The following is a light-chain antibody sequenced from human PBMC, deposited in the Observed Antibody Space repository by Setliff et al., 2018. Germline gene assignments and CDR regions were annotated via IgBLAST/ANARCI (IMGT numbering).Light chain of an antibody. CDR3: ISYAGSNNYV. CDR2: EVT. Sequence: QSALTQPRSVSESPGQSVTISCTGTSSDVGGYKYVSWFQQHPGKAPKLMIYEVTKRPSGVPDRFSGSKSGNTASLTVSGLQAEDEADYYCISYAGSNNYVFGTGTKVTVL. CDR1: SSDVGGYKY. V-gene: IGLV2-8*01. J-gene: IGLJ1*01.